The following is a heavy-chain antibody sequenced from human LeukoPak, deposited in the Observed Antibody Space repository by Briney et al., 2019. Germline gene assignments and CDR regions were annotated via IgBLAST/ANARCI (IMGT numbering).Heavy chain of an antibody. V-gene: IGHV4-59*01. CDR1: GGSISSYY. J-gene: IGHJ6*03. D-gene: IGHD3-9*01. Sequence: SETLSLTCTVSGGSISSYYWSWIRQPPGKGLEWIRHIYYSESTNYNPPPKSRVTISVDTSKNQFSLKLSSVTAADTAVYYCARVITDLPFLRYFDWLPSSNYYYYYMDVWGKGTTVTVSS. CDR2: IYYSEST. CDR3: ARVITDLPFLRYFDWLPSSNYYYYYMDV.